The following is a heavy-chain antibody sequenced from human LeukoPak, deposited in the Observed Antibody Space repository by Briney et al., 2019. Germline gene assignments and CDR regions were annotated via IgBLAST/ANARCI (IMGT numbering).Heavy chain of an antibody. CDR1: GGTFSSYA. CDR2: IIPIFGTA. CDR3: ARVHSSSSWDLFDY. V-gene: IGHV1-69*01. J-gene: IGHJ4*02. D-gene: IGHD6-13*01. Sequence: GSSVKVSCKASGGTFSSYAISWVRQAPGQGLEWMGGIIPIFGTANYAQKFQGRVTITADESTSTAYMELSSLRSEDTAVDYCARVHSSSSWDLFDYWGQGTLVTVSS.